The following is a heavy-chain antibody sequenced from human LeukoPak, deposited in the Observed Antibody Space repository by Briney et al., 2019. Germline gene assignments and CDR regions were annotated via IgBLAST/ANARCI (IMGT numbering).Heavy chain of an antibody. CDR1: GGSIGSSRHY. Sequence: SETLSLTCTVSGGSIGSSRHYWAWIRQPPGKGLEWIGTVYYSGSTYYNPSLKSRVTISVDTSKNQFSLKLTSVTAADTSVYYCAKYSGSYLDYWGKGRLVTVSS. CDR2: VYYSGST. CDR3: AKYSGSYLDY. J-gene: IGHJ4*02. D-gene: IGHD1-26*01. V-gene: IGHV4-39*01.